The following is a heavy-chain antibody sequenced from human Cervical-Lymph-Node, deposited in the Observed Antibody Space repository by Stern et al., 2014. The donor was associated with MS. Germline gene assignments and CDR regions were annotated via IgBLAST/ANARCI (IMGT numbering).Heavy chain of an antibody. CDR2: IHWDEDK. J-gene: IGHJ4*02. D-gene: IGHD4-17*01. CDR3: AHTSRGNYGDAFDF. CDR1: GFSLSDSGVG. V-gene: IGHV2-5*02. Sequence: HITLNESGPTLVKPTQTLTLTCSFSGFSLSDSGVGEGWFRQPPGKDLEWLALIHWDEDKRYSPSLTSRLTITKDTSKNQVVFTMTNLGPVDSATYYCAHTSRGNYGDAFDFWGQGTLVTVSS.